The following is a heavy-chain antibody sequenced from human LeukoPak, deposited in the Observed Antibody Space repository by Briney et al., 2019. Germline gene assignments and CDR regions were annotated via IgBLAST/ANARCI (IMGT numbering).Heavy chain of an antibody. J-gene: IGHJ4*02. CDR3: AKATSVVTLFDY. D-gene: IGHD4-23*01. CDR1: GFTFSSYA. Sequence: GGSLRLSCAASGFTFSSYAMSWVRQAPGKGLEWVSALSRGGDTTYYADSVKGRFTISRDNSKNTLYLQMNSLRVDDTAVYYCAKATSVVTLFDYWGQGTLVTVSS. V-gene: IGHV3-23*01. CDR2: LSRGGDTT.